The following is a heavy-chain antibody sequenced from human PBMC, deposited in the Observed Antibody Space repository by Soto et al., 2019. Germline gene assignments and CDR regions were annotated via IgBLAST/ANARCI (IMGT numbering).Heavy chain of an antibody. D-gene: IGHD6-13*01. CDR3: ARGSISSPGTGGWYDP. CDR1: GFTFSRYD. Sequence: GGSLRLSCAASGFTFSRYDMHWVRQGTGKSLEWVSGIGSVGDTYYAGSVKGRFTISRDNAKNSLYMQMNSLTAGDTAVYHCARGSISSPGTGGWYDPWGQGTLVTVSS. V-gene: IGHV3-13*01. J-gene: IGHJ5*02. CDR2: IGSVGDT.